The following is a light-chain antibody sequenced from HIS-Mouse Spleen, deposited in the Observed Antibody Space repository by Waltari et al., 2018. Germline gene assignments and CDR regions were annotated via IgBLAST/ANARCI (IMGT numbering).Light chain of an antibody. CDR3: YSTDSSGNHRV. CDR1: ALPKQY. CDR2: DDS. J-gene: IGLJ2*01. V-gene: IGLV3-10*01. Sequence: SYELTQPPSVSVSPGQTARITCPGDALPKQYASWYQQKSGQAPVLGIYDDSKRPSGIPERFSGSSSGTMATLTISGAQVEDEADYYCYSTDSSGNHRVFGGGTKLTVL.